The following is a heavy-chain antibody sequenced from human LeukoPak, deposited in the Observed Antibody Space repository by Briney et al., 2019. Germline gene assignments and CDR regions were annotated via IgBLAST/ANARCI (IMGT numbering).Heavy chain of an antibody. CDR1: GGSISSGGYY. J-gene: IGHJ4*02. Sequence: PSQTLSLTCTVSGGSISSGGYYWSWIRQHPGKGLEWIGYIYYSGSTYYNPSLKSRVTISVDTSKNQFSLKLSSVTAADTAVFYCARVPIIRGVIEDWGQGTLVSVSS. V-gene: IGHV4-31*03. D-gene: IGHD3-10*01. CDR2: IYYSGST. CDR3: ARVPIIRGVIED.